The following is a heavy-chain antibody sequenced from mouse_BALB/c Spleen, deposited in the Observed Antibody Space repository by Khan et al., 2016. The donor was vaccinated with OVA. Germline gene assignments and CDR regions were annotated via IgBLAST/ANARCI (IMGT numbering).Heavy chain of an antibody. J-gene: IGHJ2*01. V-gene: IGHV3-2*02. Sequence: EVQLQESGPGLVKPSQSLSLTCTVTGYSITSGYGWNWIRQFPGNKLEWMGYISYSGSTNYNPSLKSRIYITRDTSKNQFFMQLNSVTTEDTATYYCARTARIKYWGQGTTLTVSS. CDR3: ARTARIKY. CDR1: GYSITSGYG. CDR2: ISYSGST. D-gene: IGHD1-2*01.